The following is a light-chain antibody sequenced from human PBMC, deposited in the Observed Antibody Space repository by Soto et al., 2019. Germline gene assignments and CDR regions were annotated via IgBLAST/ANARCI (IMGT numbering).Light chain of an antibody. CDR3: SSYGGNSNYV. CDR2: EVT. CDR1: SSDVGLYDY. Sequence: QSVLTQPPSASVSPGQSVTMSCTGTSSDVGLYDYVSWYQQHPGKVPKLLIYEVTQRPSGVPDRFSGSKSGNTASLTVSGLQAEDEADYYCSSYGGNSNYVFGTGTKVTVL. J-gene: IGLJ1*01. V-gene: IGLV2-8*01.